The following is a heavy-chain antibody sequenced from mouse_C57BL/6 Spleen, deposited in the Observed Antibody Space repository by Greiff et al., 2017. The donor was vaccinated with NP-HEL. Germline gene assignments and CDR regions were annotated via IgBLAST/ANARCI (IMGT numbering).Heavy chain of an antibody. CDR3: ARGGYDYGDYYAKDY. CDR1: GYTFTSYG. V-gene: IGHV1-81*01. D-gene: IGHD2-4*01. Sequence: QVQLQQSGAELARPGASVKLSCKASGYTFTSYGISWVKQRTGQGLEWIGEIYPRSGNTYYNEKFKGKATLTADKSSSTAYMELRSLTSEDSAVYFCARGGYDYGDYYAKDYWGQGTSVTVAS. J-gene: IGHJ4*01. CDR2: IYPRSGNT.